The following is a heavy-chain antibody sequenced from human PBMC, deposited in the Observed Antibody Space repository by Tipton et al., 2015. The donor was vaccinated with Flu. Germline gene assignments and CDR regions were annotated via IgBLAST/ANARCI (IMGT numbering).Heavy chain of an antibody. CDR3: ATTTYYYGSGSHDY. V-gene: IGHV4-38-2*01. Sequence: GLVKPSETLSLTCSVSGYSIRSAYYWGWVRRPPGKGLEWIGCVYHGGTTYYNPSLKSRVAISLDTFKNQFSLKLTSVAAADTAVYYCATTTYYYGSGSHDYWGLGTLVTVSS. CDR2: VYHGGTT. D-gene: IGHD3-10*01. CDR1: GYSIRSAYY. J-gene: IGHJ4*02.